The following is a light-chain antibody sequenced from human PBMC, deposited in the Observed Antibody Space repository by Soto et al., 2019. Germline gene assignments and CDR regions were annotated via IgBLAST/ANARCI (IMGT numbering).Light chain of an antibody. J-gene: IGKJ2*02. Sequence: DLQMTQSPSSLSASVGDRVTITCRTSQSISGYLNWYQQNPGKAPKLLIYAASTLQSGVPSRFSGSGSGTDFTLTISSLQPADFATYYCQQTYSFPGTFGQGTKLEI. CDR1: QSISGY. CDR2: AAS. V-gene: IGKV1-39*01. CDR3: QQTYSFPGT.